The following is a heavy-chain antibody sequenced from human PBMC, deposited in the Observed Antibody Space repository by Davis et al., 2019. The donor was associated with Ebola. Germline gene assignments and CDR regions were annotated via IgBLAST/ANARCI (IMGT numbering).Heavy chain of an antibody. V-gene: IGHV4-39*01. J-gene: IGHJ4*02. D-gene: IGHD2-15*01. Sequence: PSESLSLTCTVSGGSISSSSYYGGWIRQPPGKGREWIGSIYYSGSTYYNPSLKSRVTISVATSKNQFSLKLSSVTAADTAVYYCARRMGGFYYFDYWGQGTLVTFSS. CDR2: IYYSGST. CDR1: GGSISSSSYY. CDR3: ARRMGGFYYFDY.